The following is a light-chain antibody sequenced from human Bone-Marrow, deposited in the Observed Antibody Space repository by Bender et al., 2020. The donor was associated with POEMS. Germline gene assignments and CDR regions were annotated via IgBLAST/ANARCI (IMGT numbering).Light chain of an antibody. J-gene: IGLJ3*02. CDR3: AAWDAGLSCGV. Sequence: QSVLTQPPSASGTPGQRVTISCSGSNSNIGTNAVNWYQQFPGTAPKPLIYSDNQRPSGVPDRFYAFKSGTSASLAISGLQSEDEADYYCAAWDAGLSCGVFGGGTKLTVL. V-gene: IGLV1-44*01. CDR2: SDN. CDR1: NSNIGTNA.